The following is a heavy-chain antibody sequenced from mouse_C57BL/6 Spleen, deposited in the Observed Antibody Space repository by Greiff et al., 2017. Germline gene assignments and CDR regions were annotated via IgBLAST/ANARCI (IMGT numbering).Heavy chain of an antibody. CDR1: GFNIKNTY. V-gene: IGHV14-3*01. D-gene: IGHD1-1*01. J-gene: IGHJ2*01. CDR3: ARGLDYGSSYDFDY. Sequence: VQLKASVAELVSPGASVKLSCTASGFNIKNTYMHFVKPRHEQGLDWIGSVDPATGHTQYAPTFQGKATITADTSSNTAYLQLSSLTSEDTAVYYCARGLDYGSSYDFDYWGQGTTLTVSS. CDR2: VDPATGHT.